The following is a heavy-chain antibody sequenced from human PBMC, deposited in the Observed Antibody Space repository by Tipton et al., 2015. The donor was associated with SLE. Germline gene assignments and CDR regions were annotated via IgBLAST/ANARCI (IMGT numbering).Heavy chain of an antibody. J-gene: IGHJ5*02. CDR3: ARSGSASPYTWFDP. CDR2: ISDAGST. Sequence: TLSLTCTVSGAPIKNNYWTWIRQPPGKGLEWIGYISDAGSTNYSPSLRSRVTISVDPSKNHFSLTLTSVTAADTAVYYCARSGSASPYTWFDPWGQGALVAVSS. D-gene: IGHD2-2*02. V-gene: IGHV4-59*08. CDR1: GAPIKNNY.